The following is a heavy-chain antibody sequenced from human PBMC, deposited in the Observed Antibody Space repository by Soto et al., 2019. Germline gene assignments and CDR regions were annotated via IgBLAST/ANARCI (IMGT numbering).Heavy chain of an antibody. V-gene: IGHV4-59*01. CDR3: ARDGSITMGYDAFDI. CDR1: GGSISSYY. D-gene: IGHD3-10*01. Sequence: SETLSLTCTVSGGSISSYYWSWIRQPPGKGLEWIGYIYYSGSTNYNPSLKSRVTISVDTSKNQFSPKLSSVTAADTAVYYCARDGSITMGYDAFDIWGQGTMVTVSS. CDR2: IYYSGST. J-gene: IGHJ3*02.